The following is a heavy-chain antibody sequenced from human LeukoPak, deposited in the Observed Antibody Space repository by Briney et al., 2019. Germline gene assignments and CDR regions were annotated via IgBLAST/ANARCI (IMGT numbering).Heavy chain of an antibody. CDR1: GFTFSSYW. J-gene: IGHJ4*01. CDR3: ARDGGHSSSWYSDF. CDR2: INQDGSEK. Sequence: GGSLRLSCAASGFTFSSYWMSWVRQAPGKGLEWVAKINQDGSEKYYVDSVKGRFTISRDKATNSLYLQMNSLRAEDTAVYYCARDGGHSSSWYSDFWGQGTLVTVSS. D-gene: IGHD6-13*01. V-gene: IGHV3-7*01.